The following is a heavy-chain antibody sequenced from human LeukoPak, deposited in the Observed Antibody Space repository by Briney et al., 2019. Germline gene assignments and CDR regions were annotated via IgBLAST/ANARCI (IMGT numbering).Heavy chain of an antibody. V-gene: IGHV1-69*13. CDR2: IIPIFGTA. CDR3: ASRRPGYGDYVSFYAFDI. CDR1: GYTFTSYY. Sequence: SVKVSCKASGYTFTSYYMHWVRQAPGQGLEWMGGIIPIFGTANYAQKFQGRVTITADESTSTAYMELSSLRSEDTAVYYCASRRPGYGDYVSFYAFDIWGQGTMVTVSS. D-gene: IGHD4-17*01. J-gene: IGHJ3*02.